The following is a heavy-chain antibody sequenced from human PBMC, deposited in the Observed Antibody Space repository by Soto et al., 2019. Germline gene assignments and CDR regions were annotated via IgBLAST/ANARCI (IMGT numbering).Heavy chain of an antibody. CDR3: ARVPLDSGWNYCMDV. Sequence: QVQVVQSGAEVEKPGASVRISCKASGYTFMKYQMHWVRQAPGQGIEWLGIINPGAGSTIYAQKFQGRVTMTRDTSTITMYMEISSLRSEDMAVYFCARVPLDSGWNYCMDVWVQGTTVTVSS. V-gene: IGHV1-46*01. CDR1: GYTFMKYQ. D-gene: IGHD6-19*01. CDR2: INPGAGST. J-gene: IGHJ6*01.